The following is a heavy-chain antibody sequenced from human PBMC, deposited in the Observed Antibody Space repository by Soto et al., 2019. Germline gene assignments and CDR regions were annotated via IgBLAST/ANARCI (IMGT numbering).Heavy chain of an antibody. Sequence: QVQLVESGGGLVKPGGSLRLSCAASGFTFSDYYMSWIRQAPGKGLEWVSYITSSRSNFTNYADSVKGRFTISRDNAKNSVYLQMDSLRVEDTAVYYCVRDRGYSGFFYWGQGALATVSA. V-gene: IGHV3-11*06. CDR2: ITSSRSNFT. J-gene: IGHJ4*02. CDR1: GFTFSDYY. D-gene: IGHD5-12*01. CDR3: VRDRGYSGFFY.